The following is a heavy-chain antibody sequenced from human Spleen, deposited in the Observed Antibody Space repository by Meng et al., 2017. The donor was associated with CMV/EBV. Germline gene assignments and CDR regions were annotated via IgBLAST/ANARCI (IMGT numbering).Heavy chain of an antibody. CDR1: GFSLSTSGVG. Sequence: SGSTLVKPTQTLTLTCTFSGFSLSTSGVGVGWIRQRQGKSLEWLALIYWNDDKRYSPSLKSRLTITKDTSKNQVVLTMTNMDPVDTATYYCAHRESRSGPFDIWGQGTMVTVSS. CDR2: IYWNDDK. D-gene: IGHD2-8*02. J-gene: IGHJ3*02. V-gene: IGHV2-5*01. CDR3: AHRESRSGPFDI.